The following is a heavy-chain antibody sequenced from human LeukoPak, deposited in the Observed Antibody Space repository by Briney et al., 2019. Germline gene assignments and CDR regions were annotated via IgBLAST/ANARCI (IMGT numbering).Heavy chain of an antibody. CDR3: ARSSGMLVRGVIRDNWFDP. CDR2: IIPILGIA. V-gene: IGHV1-69*04. Sequence: ASVKVSCRASGGTFSSYAISWVRQAPGQGLEWMGRIIPILGIANYAQKFQGRVTITADKSTSTAYMELSSLRSEDTAVYYCARSSGMLVRGVIRDNWFDPWGQGTLVTVSS. CDR1: GGTFSSYA. D-gene: IGHD3-10*01. J-gene: IGHJ5*02.